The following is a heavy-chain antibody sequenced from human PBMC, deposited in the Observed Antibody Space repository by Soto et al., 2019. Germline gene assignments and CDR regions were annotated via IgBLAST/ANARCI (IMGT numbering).Heavy chain of an antibody. D-gene: IGHD6-13*01. CDR2: INPSGGST. V-gene: IGHV1-46*03. CDR3: ASVSGSSSWYANYYYYGMDV. J-gene: IGHJ6*02. CDR1: GYTFTSYY. Sequence: ASVKVSCKASGYTFTSYYMHWVRQAPGQGLEWMGIINPSGGSTSYAQKFQGRVTMTRDTSTSTVYMELSSLRSEDTAVYYCASVSGSSSWYANYYYYGMDVWGQGTTVTVSS.